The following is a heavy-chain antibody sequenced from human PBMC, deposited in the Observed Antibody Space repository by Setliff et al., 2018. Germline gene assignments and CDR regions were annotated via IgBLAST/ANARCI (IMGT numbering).Heavy chain of an antibody. D-gene: IGHD1-26*01. Sequence: LGESLKISCKGSGYSFTTHWIGWVRQVPGKGPEWMGIIFPHDSDTTYSPSFQGQVTISADKSIDTVYLQWSSLKASDTAMYYCARQGRDGALAPITYYFDHWGQGALVTVSS. CDR1: GYSFTTHW. J-gene: IGHJ4*02. CDR2: IFPHDSDT. V-gene: IGHV5-51*01. CDR3: ARQGRDGALAPITYYFDH.